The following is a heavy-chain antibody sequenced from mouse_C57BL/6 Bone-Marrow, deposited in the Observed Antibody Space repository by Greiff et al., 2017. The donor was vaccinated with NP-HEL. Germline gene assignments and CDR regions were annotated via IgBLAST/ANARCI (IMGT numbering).Heavy chain of an antibody. CDR1: GFPITSGYY. V-gene: IGHV12-3*01. D-gene: IGHD2-3*01. Sequence: KVEESGPGLVKPSPSLFLTCSITGFPITSGYYWFWIRQSPGKPLEWMGYITHSGETFYNPSLQSPISITRETSKNQFFLQLNSVTTEDTAMYYCAGDPLYDGYFAYWGQGTLVTVSA. CDR3: AGDPLYDGYFAY. CDR2: ITHSGET. J-gene: IGHJ3*01.